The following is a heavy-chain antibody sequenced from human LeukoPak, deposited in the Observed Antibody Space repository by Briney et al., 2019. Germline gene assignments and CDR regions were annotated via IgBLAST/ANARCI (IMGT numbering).Heavy chain of an antibody. Sequence: GGSLRLSCAASGFTFSSYSMNWVRQAPGKGLEWVSSISSSKSYICYADSVKGRFTISRDNAKNSLYLQMNSLRAEDTAVYYCARAYCSSTSCYSPRPFTFDYWGQGSLVTVSS. J-gene: IGHJ4*02. CDR1: GFTFSSYS. V-gene: IGHV3-21*01. CDR2: ISSSKSYI. CDR3: ARAYCSSTSCYSPRPFTFDY. D-gene: IGHD2-2*01.